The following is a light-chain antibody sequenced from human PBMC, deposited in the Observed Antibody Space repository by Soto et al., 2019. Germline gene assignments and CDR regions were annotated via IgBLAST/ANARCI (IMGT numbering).Light chain of an antibody. V-gene: IGKV1-33*01. J-gene: IGKJ5*01. CDR2: DAS. CDR1: QDISNY. Sequence: DIQMTQSPSSLFASVGDRVTITCQASQDISNYLNWYQQKPGKAPKLLIYDASNLETGVPSRFSGSGSGTDFTFTISSLQFEDIATYYCQQYDNLPITFGQGTRLEIK. CDR3: QQYDNLPIT.